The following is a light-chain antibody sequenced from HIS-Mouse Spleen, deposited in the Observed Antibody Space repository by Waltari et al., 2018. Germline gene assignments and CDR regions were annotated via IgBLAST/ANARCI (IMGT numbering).Light chain of an antibody. J-gene: IGLJ2*01. V-gene: IGLV2-14*03. CDR1: SSDVGGYNY. Sequence: QSALTQPASVSGSPGQSITISCTGTSSDVGGYNYVSWYQQHPGKAPKLMIYDVSNRSSVVSNRFSGSKSGNTASLTISGLQAEDKADDYCSSYTSSSFNVVFGGGTKLTVL. CDR2: DVS. CDR3: SSYTSSSFNVV.